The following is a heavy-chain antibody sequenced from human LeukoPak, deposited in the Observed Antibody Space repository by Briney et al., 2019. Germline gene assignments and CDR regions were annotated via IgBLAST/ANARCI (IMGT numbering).Heavy chain of an antibody. D-gene: IGHD1-26*01. V-gene: IGHV3-21*01. CDR2: ISSSSYI. CDR3: ARDRRGIVGATKGYYFDY. CDR1: GFTFSSYS. Sequence: GGSLRLSCAASGFTFSSYSMNWVRQAPGKGLEWISSISSSSYIYYADSVKGRFTISRDNAKNSLCLQMNSLRAEDTAVYYCARDRRGIVGATKGYYFDYWGQGTLVTVSS. J-gene: IGHJ4*02.